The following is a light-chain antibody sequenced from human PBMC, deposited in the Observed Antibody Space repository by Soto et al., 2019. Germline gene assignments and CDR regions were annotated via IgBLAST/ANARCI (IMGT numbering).Light chain of an antibody. CDR1: SSNIGAGYD. Sequence: QSVLTQPPSVSGAPGQRVTISCTGTSSNIGAGYDVHWYQQLPGTAPNLLIYGNTNRPSGVPDRFSGSKSGTSASLAITGLQAEDEADYYCQSHDSSLSNSVCGGGTKLTVL. J-gene: IGLJ2*01. CDR2: GNT. CDR3: QSHDSSLSNSV. V-gene: IGLV1-40*01.